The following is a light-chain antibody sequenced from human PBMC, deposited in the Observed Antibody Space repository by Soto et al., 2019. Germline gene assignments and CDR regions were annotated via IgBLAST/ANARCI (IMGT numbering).Light chain of an antibody. J-gene: IGLJ2*01. CDR2: EVS. V-gene: IGLV2-8*01. CDR3: SSYAGSNNLV. CDR1: SSDVGGYNY. Sequence: QSVLTQPPSASGSPGQSVTISCTGTSSDVGGYNYVSWYQQHPGKAPKLMIYEVSKRPSGVPDRFSGSKSGNTASLTVSGLKAEDEADYYCSSYAGSNNLVFGGGTKLTFL.